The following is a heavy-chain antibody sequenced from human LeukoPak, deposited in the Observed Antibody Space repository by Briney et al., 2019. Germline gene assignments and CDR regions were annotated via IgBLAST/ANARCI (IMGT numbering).Heavy chain of an antibody. CDR3: TASDSSGYRPFDY. J-gene: IGHJ4*02. V-gene: IGHV4-39*01. D-gene: IGHD3-22*01. CDR2: IYYSGST. CDR1: GGSISSSSYY. Sequence: SETLSLTCTVSGGSISSSSYYWGWISQPPGKGLEWIGSIYYSGSTYYNPSLKSRVTISVDTSKNQFSLKLSSVTAADTAVYYCTASDSSGYRPFDYWGQGTLVTVSS.